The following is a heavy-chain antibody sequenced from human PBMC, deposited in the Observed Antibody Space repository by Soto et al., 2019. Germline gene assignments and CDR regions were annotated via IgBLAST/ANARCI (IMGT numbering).Heavy chain of an antibody. Sequence: GGSLRLSCAASGFTFSDYTMHWVRQAPGKGLEWVALISYDGTSKYYADSVKGRFTISRDNSKNTLYLQMLSLRAEDTAVYYWASPQERDLINYFDGWGQGTLVTASS. V-gene: IGHV3-30-3*01. CDR3: ASPQERDLINYFDG. CDR2: ISYDGTSK. J-gene: IGHJ4*02. D-gene: IGHD3-3*01. CDR1: GFTFSDYT.